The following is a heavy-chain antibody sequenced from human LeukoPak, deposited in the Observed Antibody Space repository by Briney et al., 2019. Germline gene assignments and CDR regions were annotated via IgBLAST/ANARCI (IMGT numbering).Heavy chain of an antibody. J-gene: IGHJ6*04. CDR3: ARDLGQWPYGMDV. CDR1: GGSISSSNW. CDR2: IYHSGST. V-gene: IGHV4-4*02. D-gene: IGHD3-16*01. Sequence: SETLSLTCAVSGGSISSSNWWSWVRQPPGKGLEWIGEIYHSGSTNCNPSLKSRVTISVDKSKNQFSLKLSSVTAADTAVYYCARDLGQWPYGMDVWGKGTTVTVSS.